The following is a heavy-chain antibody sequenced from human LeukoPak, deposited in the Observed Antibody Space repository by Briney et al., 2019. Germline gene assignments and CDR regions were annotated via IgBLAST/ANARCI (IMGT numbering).Heavy chain of an antibody. J-gene: IGHJ4*02. D-gene: IGHD6-13*01. CDR2: ISGSGGST. CDR3: AKAVRSSSWYFDY. V-gene: IGHV3-23*01. CDR1: GFTFSSYA. Sequence: GGSLRLSCAASGFTFSSYAMSWVRQAPGKGLEWVSAISGSGGSTYYADSVKGRFAVSRDNSKNTLYLQMNSLRAEDTAVYYCAKAVRSSSWYFDYWGQGTLVTVSS.